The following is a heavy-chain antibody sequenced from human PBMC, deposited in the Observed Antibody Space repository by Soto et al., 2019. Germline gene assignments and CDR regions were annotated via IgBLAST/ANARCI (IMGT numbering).Heavy chain of an antibody. D-gene: IGHD4-17*01. Sequence: GGSLRLSCAASGFTFSNAWMNWVRQAPGKGLEWVGRIKSKTDGGTTDYAAPVKGRFTISRDDSKNTLYLQMNSLKTEDTAVYYCTAVSYGDYGIIYYYYGMDVWGQGTTVTVSS. CDR2: IKSKTDGGTT. V-gene: IGHV3-15*07. CDR3: TAVSYGDYGIIYYYYGMDV. J-gene: IGHJ6*02. CDR1: GFTFSNAW.